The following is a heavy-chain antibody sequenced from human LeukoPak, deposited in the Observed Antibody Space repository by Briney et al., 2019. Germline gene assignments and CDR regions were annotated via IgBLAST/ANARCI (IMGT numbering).Heavy chain of an antibody. Sequence: SETLSLTCTVSGDSISNYYWSWIRQPAGKGLEWIGRMYTSGATNYNPSLKSRATMSVDTSKNQLSLRLSSVTAADRAVYYCAREGPAASTFFYYFMDVWGKGTTVPVSS. D-gene: IGHD2-2*01. CDR1: GDSISNYY. J-gene: IGHJ6*03. CDR3: AREGPAASTFFYYFMDV. V-gene: IGHV4-4*07. CDR2: MYTSGAT.